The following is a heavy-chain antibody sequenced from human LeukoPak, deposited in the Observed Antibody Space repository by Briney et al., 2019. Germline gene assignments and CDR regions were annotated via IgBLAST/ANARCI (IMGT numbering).Heavy chain of an antibody. CDR2: ISGSDPGT. D-gene: IGHD4/OR15-4a*01. Sequence: GGSLRLSCAASGFAFNVYAMSWVRQTPGKGLEWVAAISGSDPGTYHADSVKGRFTISRDNTKRTLYLQMTNLYDDDTATYYCAKAPRRSCIGALCYYIDVWGKGTTVTVSS. J-gene: IGHJ6*03. CDR1: GFAFNVYA. CDR3: AKAPRRSCIGALCYYIDV. V-gene: IGHV3-23*01.